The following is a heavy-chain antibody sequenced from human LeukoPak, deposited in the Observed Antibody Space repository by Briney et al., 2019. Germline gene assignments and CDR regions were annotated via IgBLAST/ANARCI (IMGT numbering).Heavy chain of an antibody. V-gene: IGHV3-30*02. D-gene: IGHD5-18*01. CDR1: GFTFSSYG. CDR2: IRYDGSNK. J-gene: IGHJ4*02. CDR3: AKDGGYSYAGLFDY. Sequence: GGSLRLSCAASGFTFSSYGMHWVRQAPGKGLEWVAFIRYDGSNKYYADSVKGRFTISRDNSKNTLYLQMNSLRAEDTAVYYCAKDGGYSYAGLFDYWGQGTLVTVSS.